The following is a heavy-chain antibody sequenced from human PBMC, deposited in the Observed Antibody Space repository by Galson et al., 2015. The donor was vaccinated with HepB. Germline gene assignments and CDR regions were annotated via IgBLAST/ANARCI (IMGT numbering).Heavy chain of an antibody. D-gene: IGHD6-19*01. CDR3: ARVYSGWYWFDS. Sequence: SLRLSCAASGFTFGSYGMHWVRQAPGRGLEWVAVIWYDGTITNYADSVKGRFTISRDNARNTVYLQMDSLRAEDTAVYYCARVYSGWYWFDSWGQGTLVTVSS. CDR1: GFTFGSYG. V-gene: IGHV3-33*08. CDR2: IWYDGTIT. J-gene: IGHJ5*01.